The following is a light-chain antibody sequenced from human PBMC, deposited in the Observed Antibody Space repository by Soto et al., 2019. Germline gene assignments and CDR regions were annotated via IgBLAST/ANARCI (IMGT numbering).Light chain of an antibody. V-gene: IGKV1-5*03. Sequence: DIPMTQSPSTLSASVGDRVTITCRASQSISSWLAWYQQKPGKAPKLLIYKASSLESGVPSRFSGSGSGTEFTLTISSLRPHDFATYYCQQYNSYSTFGQGTKVEIK. J-gene: IGKJ1*01. CDR1: QSISSW. CDR3: QQYNSYST. CDR2: KAS.